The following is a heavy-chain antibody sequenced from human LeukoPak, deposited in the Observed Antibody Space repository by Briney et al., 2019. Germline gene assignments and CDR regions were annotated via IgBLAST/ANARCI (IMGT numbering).Heavy chain of an antibody. D-gene: IGHD2-21*01. J-gene: IGHJ5*02. Sequence: SETLSLTCAVYGGSFSGYYWSWIRQPPGKGLEWIGEINHSGSTNYNPSLKSRVTISVDTSKNQFSLKLSPVTAADTAVYYCARAWVFLNWFDPWGQGTLVTVSS. V-gene: IGHV4-34*01. CDR1: GGSFSGYY. CDR2: INHSGST. CDR3: ARAWVFLNWFDP.